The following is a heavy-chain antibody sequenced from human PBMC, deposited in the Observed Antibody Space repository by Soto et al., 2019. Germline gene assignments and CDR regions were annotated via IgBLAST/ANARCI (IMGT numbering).Heavy chain of an antibody. V-gene: IGHV3-48*02. CDR1: GFTFSSYS. Sequence: GGSLRLSCAASGFTFSSYSMNWVRQAPGKGLEWVSYISSSSSTIYYADSVKGRFTISRDNAKNSLYLQMNSLRDEDTAVYYCARVYGDHVGYYYYYGMDVWGEGPTVTLSS. D-gene: IGHD4-17*01. CDR3: ARVYGDHVGYYYYYGMDV. J-gene: IGHJ6*04. CDR2: ISSSSSTI.